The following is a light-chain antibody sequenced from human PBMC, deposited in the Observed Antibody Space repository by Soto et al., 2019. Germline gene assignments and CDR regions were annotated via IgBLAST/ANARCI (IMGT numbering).Light chain of an antibody. CDR2: GAS. CDR1: QSVSSN. V-gene: IGKV3-15*01. Sequence: EIVMTQSPATLSVSPGERATLSCRASQSVSSNLAWYQQKPGQAPWLLIYGASTRATGIPARFSGSGSGTEFTLTISSLQSEDFAVYYCQQYNNWPAWTFGQGTKVDSK. J-gene: IGKJ1*01. CDR3: QQYNNWPAWT.